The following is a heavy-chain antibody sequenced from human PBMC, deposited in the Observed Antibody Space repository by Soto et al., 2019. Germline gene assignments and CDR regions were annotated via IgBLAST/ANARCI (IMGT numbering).Heavy chain of an antibody. D-gene: IGHD3-10*01. J-gene: IGHJ6*02. Sequence: QVQLVQSGAEVKKPGSSVKVSCKASGGTFSSYAISWLRQAPGQGLAGMGGISPIFGSASYAQKVQGRVTITAHESTSTAYMELSSQRSEDPAVYYCARDRAPVDIRLRGVIIQPQYYYYGMDVWGQGTTVTVS. CDR3: ARDRAPVDIRLRGVIIQPQYYYYGMDV. V-gene: IGHV1-69*12. CDR2: ISPIFGSA. CDR1: GGTFSSYA.